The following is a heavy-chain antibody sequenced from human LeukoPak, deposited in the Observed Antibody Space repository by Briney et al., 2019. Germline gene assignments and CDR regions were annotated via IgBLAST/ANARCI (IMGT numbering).Heavy chain of an antibody. J-gene: IGHJ4*02. D-gene: IGHD3-22*01. CDR1: GFTFSSYA. CDR2: INSDGSST. Sequence: GGSLRLSCAASGFTFSSYAMSWVRQAPGKGLVWVSRINSDGSSTSYADSVKGRFTISRDNAKNTLYLQMNSLRAEDTAVYYCARVPYDSSGYYRLVDYWGQGTLVTVSS. CDR3: ARVPYDSSGYYRLVDY. V-gene: IGHV3-74*01.